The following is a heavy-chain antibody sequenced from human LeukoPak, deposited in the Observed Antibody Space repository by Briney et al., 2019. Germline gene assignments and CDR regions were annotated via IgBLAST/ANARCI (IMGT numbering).Heavy chain of an antibody. Sequence: GGSLRLSCAASGFTFSSYAMHWVRQAPGKGLEWVAVISYDGSNKYYADSVKGRFTISRDNAKNSLYLQMNSLRAEDTAVYYCARDGRYYDFWSGNNWFDPWGQGTLVTVSS. J-gene: IGHJ5*02. CDR3: ARDGRYYDFWSGNNWFDP. V-gene: IGHV3-30-3*01. CDR1: GFTFSSYA. D-gene: IGHD3-3*01. CDR2: ISYDGSNK.